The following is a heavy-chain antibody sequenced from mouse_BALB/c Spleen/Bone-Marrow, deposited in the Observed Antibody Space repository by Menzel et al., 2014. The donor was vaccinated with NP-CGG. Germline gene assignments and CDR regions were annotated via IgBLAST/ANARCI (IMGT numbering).Heavy chain of an antibody. CDR2: INPSTGYT. J-gene: IGHJ3*01. CDR3: APYSHEGVAY. Sequence: QVQLQQSGAELAKPGASVKMSCKASGYTFTSYWIHWVKQRPGQGLEWIGYINPSTGYTEYNQKFKDKATLTAGKSSSTAYMQLSSLTSEDSAVYYCAPYSHEGVAYWGQGTLVTVSA. V-gene: IGHV1-7*01. CDR1: GYTFTSYW. D-gene: IGHD2-12*01.